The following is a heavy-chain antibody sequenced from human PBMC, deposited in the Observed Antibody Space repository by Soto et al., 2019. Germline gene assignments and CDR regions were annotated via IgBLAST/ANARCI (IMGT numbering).Heavy chain of an antibody. CDR2: INSEGSDT. CDR1: GFTFSHYW. CDR3: ASLRRWPPVDA. Sequence: EVQLVESGGGLVQPGGSLRLSCLASGFTFSHYWMHWVRQAPGKGLVWVSRINSEGSDTIYADSVKGRFTISRDNAKNTLYLHLTSLRPDDTGVYYCASLRRWPPVDAWGQGTRVTVSS. V-gene: IGHV3-74*01. J-gene: IGHJ5*02.